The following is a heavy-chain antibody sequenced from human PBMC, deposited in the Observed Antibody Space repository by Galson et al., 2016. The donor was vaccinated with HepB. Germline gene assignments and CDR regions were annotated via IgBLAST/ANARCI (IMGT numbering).Heavy chain of an antibody. J-gene: IGHJ4*02. CDR2: ISSNGDFI. Sequence: SLRLSCAASGISFSTFSMNWVRQAPGQGLEWLSSISSNGDFINYADSVKGRFTISRDNSKNTLYLQMNSLRAEDTAVYYCAREGAEMAVAGTAFDYWGQGTLVTVSS. D-gene: IGHD6-19*01. CDR1: GISFSTFS. V-gene: IGHV3-21*01. CDR3: AREGAEMAVAGTAFDY.